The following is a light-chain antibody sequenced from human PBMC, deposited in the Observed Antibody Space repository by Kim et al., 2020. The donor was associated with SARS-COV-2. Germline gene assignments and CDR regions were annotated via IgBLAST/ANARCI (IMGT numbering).Light chain of an antibody. V-gene: IGKV3-11*01. Sequence: PGERATLSCRASRRVTTYLAWYQQKPGQAPRLLIYDASNRATRIPARFSGSGSGTDVTLTISSLEPEDFAVYYCQQRSNWPPLTFGGGTKVDIK. J-gene: IGKJ4*02. CDR2: DAS. CDR1: RRVTTY. CDR3: QQRSNWPPLT.